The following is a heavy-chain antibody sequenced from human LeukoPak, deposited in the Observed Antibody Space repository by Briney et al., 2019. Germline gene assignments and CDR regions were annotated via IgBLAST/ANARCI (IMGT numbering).Heavy chain of an antibody. D-gene: IGHD3-22*01. J-gene: IGHJ6*02. CDR2: INPNSGGT. CDR1: GYTFTGYY. CDR3: AREYYDSSGYYFGYIYYYGMDV. V-gene: IGHV1-2*02. Sequence: GASVKVSCKASGYTFTGYYMHWVRRAPGQGLEWMGWINPNSGGTNYAQKFQGRVTMTRDTSISTAYMELSRLRSDDTAVYYCAREYYDSSGYYFGYIYYYGMDVWGQGTTVTVSS.